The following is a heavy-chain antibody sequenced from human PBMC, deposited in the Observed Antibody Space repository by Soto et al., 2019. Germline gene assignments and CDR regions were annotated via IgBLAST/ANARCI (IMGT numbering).Heavy chain of an antibody. CDR3: ARDSKSSGWCEGYYYYGMDV. V-gene: IGHV3-21*01. Sequence: PGGSLRLSCAASGFTFSSYSMNWVRQAPGKGLEWVSSISSSSSYIYYADSVKGRFTISRDNAKNSLYLQMNSLRAEDTAVYYCARDSKSSGWCEGYYYYGMDVWGQGTTVTVS. CDR1: GFTFSSYS. J-gene: IGHJ6*02. D-gene: IGHD6-19*01. CDR2: ISSSSSYI.